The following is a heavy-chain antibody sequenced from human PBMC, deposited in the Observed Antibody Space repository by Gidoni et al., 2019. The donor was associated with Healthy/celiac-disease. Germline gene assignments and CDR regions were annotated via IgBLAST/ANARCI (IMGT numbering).Heavy chain of an antibody. CDR3: ARDGGSGSYYKDY. J-gene: IGHJ4*02. Sequence: QLQLQESGPGLVKPSETLSLTCTVSGGPISSSSYYWGWIRQPPVKGLEWIGSIYYSGSTYYNPSLKSRVTISVDTSKNQFSLKLSSVTAADTAVYYCARDGGSGSYYKDYWGQGTLVTVSS. CDR1: GGPISSSSYY. V-gene: IGHV4-39*07. CDR2: IYYSGST. D-gene: IGHD1-26*01.